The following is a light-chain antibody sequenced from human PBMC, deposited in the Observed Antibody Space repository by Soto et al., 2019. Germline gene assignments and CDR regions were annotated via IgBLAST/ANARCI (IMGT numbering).Light chain of an antibody. CDR1: QGISNY. Sequence: DIQMTQSPSSLSASVGDRVTITCRASQGISNYLAWYQQKPGKVPKLLIYAASTLQSGVPSRFSGSGSGIAFTIKIRSLQPEDVATYSCTKYNSAPLTFGGGTKVEIK. V-gene: IGKV1-27*01. J-gene: IGKJ4*01. CDR3: TKYNSAPLT. CDR2: AAS.